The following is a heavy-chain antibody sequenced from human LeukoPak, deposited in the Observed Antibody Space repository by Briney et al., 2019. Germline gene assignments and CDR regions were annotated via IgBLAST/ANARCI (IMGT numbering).Heavy chain of an antibody. Sequence: GASVKVSCKTSGYTFTDYYMHWVRQAPGQGLELMGWINPNGGDTNYAQKFQGRVTMTRDTSISTAYMELSWLTSDDTAVYHCSTLKETDYWGQGTLVTVSS. CDR1: GYTFTDYY. J-gene: IGHJ4*02. V-gene: IGHV1-2*02. CDR2: INPNGGDT. CDR3: STLKETDY.